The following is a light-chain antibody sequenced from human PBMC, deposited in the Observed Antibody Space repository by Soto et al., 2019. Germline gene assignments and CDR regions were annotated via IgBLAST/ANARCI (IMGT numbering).Light chain of an antibody. CDR2: AAS. CDR3: LQANSHPLT. J-gene: IGKJ4*01. CDR1: ERINTY. V-gene: IGKV1-12*01. Sequence: DIQMTQSPSSVSASVGDRVTITCRASERINTYLAWYQQQPGKAPKLLIYAASSLQSGVPSRFSGSGSGTEFTLTISNLQPEDFATYYCLQANSHPLTIGGVTKLEIK.